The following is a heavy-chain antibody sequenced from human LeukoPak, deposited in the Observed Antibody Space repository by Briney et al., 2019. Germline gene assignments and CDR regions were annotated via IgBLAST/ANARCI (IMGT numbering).Heavy chain of an antibody. V-gene: IGHV3-7*04. Sequence: GGSLRLSCAASGLTLSSYWMSWVRQAPGKGLEWGANIKQDGSEKFYVDYVKGRFTISRDNDKNSLCLQMNSLRAEDTAVYYCARAVGATHFDYWGQGILVTVSS. CDR3: ARAVGATHFDY. CDR2: IKQDGSEK. CDR1: GLTLSSYW. D-gene: IGHD1-26*01. J-gene: IGHJ4*02.